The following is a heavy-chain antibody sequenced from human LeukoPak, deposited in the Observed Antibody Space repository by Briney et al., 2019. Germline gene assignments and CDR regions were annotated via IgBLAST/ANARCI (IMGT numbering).Heavy chain of an antibody. CDR3: ARLGATPYYFDY. CDR1: GFTFSSYA. Sequence: GSLRLSCAASGFTFSSYAMSWVRQAPGKGLEWVSAISGSGGSTYYADSVKGRFTISRDNAKNPLYLQMNSLRAEDTAVYYCARLGATPYYFDYWGQGTLVTVSS. J-gene: IGHJ4*02. D-gene: IGHD1-26*01. V-gene: IGHV3-23*01. CDR2: ISGSGGST.